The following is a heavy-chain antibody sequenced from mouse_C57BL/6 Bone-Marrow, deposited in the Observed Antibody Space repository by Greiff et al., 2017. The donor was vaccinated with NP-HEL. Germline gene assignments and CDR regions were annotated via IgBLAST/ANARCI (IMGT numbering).Heavy chain of an antibody. CDR2: ISDGGSYT. V-gene: IGHV5-4*01. D-gene: IGHD1-1*01. CDR1: GFTFSSYA. J-gene: IGHJ4*01. Sequence: EVQLVESGGGLVKPGGSLKLSCAASGFTFSSYAMSWVRQTPEKRLEWVATISDGGSYTYYPDNVKGRFTISRDNAKNNLYLQMSHLKSEDTAMYYCARDPGTTVVADYAMDYWGQGTSVTVSS. CDR3: ARDPGTTVVADYAMDY.